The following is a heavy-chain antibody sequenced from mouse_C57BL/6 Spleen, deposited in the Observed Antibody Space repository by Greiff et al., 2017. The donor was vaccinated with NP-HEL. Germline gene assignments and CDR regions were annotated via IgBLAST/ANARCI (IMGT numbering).Heavy chain of an antibody. CDR1: GYSITSGYY. V-gene: IGHV3-6*01. J-gene: IGHJ3*01. CDR3: ARGGTWFGY. CDR2: ISYDGSN. Sequence: DVKLQESGPGLVKPSQSLSLTCSVTGYSITSGYYWNWIRQFPGNKLEWMGYISYDGSNNYNPSLKNRISNTRDTSKNQFFLKLNSVTTEDTATYYCARGGTWFGYWGQGTLVTVSA.